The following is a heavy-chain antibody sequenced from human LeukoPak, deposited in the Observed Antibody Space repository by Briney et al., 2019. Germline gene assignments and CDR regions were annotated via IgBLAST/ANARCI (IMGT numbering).Heavy chain of an antibody. D-gene: IGHD1-26*01. V-gene: IGHV4-39*01. CDR3: ARGFPGIVGATRVDY. Sequence: SETLSLTCAVSGDSISRSNFCWGWIRQPPGKGLEWIGSFCYTRSTYYSPSLKSRVTISADASKNQFSLKLSSVTAADTAVYYCARGFPGIVGATRVDYWGQGTLVTVSS. CDR2: FCYTRST. CDR1: GDSISRSNFC. J-gene: IGHJ4*02.